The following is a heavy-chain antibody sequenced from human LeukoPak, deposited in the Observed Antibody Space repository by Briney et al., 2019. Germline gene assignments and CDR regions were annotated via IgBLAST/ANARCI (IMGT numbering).Heavy chain of an antibody. D-gene: IGHD6-13*01. CDR2: INQDGSEK. CDR1: GFTFSTYS. V-gene: IGHV3-7*01. CDR3: ARDRVWTVLY. J-gene: IGHJ4*02. Sequence: GGSLRLSCAASGFTFSTYSMSWVRQAPGKGLEWVANINQDGSEKYYVDSVKGRFTISRDNAKNSLYLQLNSLRAEDTGVYYRARDRVWTVLYWGQGTLVTVSS.